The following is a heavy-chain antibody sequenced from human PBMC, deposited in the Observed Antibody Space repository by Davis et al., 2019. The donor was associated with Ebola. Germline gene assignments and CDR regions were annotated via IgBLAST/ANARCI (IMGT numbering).Heavy chain of an antibody. Sequence: PGGSLRLSCTASTFTFSNSSIHWVRQAPGRGLEWVAVISYDGSNKYYADFVKGRFAISRDNSKNTIYLQLNNLKPDDTAVYFCARGAGRFLEWSNWFDPWGQGTLVTVSS. V-gene: IGHV3-30*09. CDR1: TFTFSNSS. CDR3: ARGAGRFLEWSNWFDP. D-gene: IGHD3-3*01. J-gene: IGHJ5*02. CDR2: ISYDGSNK.